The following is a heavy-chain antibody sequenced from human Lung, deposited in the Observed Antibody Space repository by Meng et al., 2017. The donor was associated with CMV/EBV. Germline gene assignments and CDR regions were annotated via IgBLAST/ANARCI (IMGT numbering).Heavy chain of an antibody. V-gene: IGHV3-23*01. D-gene: IGHD2-2*01. CDR1: GFTFSSYA. CDR2: ISGSGGST. J-gene: IGHJ4*02. Sequence: GESLKISCAASGFTFSSYAMSWVRQAPGKGLEWVSAISGSGGSTYYADSVKGRFTISRDNSKNTLYLQMNSLRAEDTAVYYCAKTVVVPAAPYYLDYWGQGTLVTVSS. CDR3: AKTVVVPAAPYYLDY.